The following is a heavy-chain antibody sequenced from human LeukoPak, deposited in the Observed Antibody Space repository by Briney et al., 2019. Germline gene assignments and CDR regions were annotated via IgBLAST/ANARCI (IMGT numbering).Heavy chain of an antibody. Sequence: GGSLRLPCAASGFTFSSYSMNWVRQAPGKGLEWVSSISSSSSYIYYADSVKGRFTISRDNAKNSLYLQMNSLRAEDTAVYYCARCAMVRGLYYYMDVWGKGTTVTVSS. CDR1: GFTFSSYS. D-gene: IGHD3-10*01. CDR3: ARCAMVRGLYYYMDV. J-gene: IGHJ6*03. V-gene: IGHV3-21*01. CDR2: ISSSSSYI.